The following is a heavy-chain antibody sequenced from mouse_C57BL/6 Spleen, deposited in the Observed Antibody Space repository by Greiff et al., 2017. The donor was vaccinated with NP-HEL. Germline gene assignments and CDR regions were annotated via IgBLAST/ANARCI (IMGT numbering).Heavy chain of an antibody. CDR1: GYTFTNYW. V-gene: IGHV1-63*01. D-gene: IGHD2-5*01. CDR2: IYPGGGYT. Sequence: VQRVESGAELVRPGTSVKMSCKASGYTFTNYWIGWAKQRPGHGLEWIGDIYPGGGYTNYNEKFKGKATLTADKSSSTAYMQFSSLTSEDSAIYYCARSHYSIYAMDYWGQGTSVTVSS. J-gene: IGHJ4*01. CDR3: ARSHYSIYAMDY.